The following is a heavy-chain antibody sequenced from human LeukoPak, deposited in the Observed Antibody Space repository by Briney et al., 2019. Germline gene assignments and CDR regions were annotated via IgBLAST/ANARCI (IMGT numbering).Heavy chain of an antibody. CDR2: IYYSGST. CDR1: GGSISSSSYY. D-gene: IGHD3-16*02. CDR3: ARSVPYDYVWGSYRYTDTQFDY. J-gene: IGHJ4*02. V-gene: IGHV4-39*07. Sequence: SETLSLTCTVSGGSISSSSYYWGWIRQPPGKGLEWIGSIYYSGSTYYNPSLKSRFTISVDTSKNQFSLKLSSVTAADTAVYYCARSVPYDYVWGSYRYTDTQFDYWGQGTLVTVSS.